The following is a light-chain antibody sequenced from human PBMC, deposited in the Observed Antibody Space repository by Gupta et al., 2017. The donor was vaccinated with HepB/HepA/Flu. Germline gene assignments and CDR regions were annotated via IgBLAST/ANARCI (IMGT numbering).Light chain of an antibody. Sequence: QAVLTQPPSASGTPGQRVTISCSGSRSSIGSNTVNWYQQVPGTAPKLLMHNNNQRPSGVPARFSGSKSGTSASLAISGIQSEDETDYYCASWDDSRNGYVFGTGTKVTVL. CDR1: RSSIGSNT. CDR3: ASWDDSRNGYV. V-gene: IGLV1-44*01. J-gene: IGLJ1*01. CDR2: NNN.